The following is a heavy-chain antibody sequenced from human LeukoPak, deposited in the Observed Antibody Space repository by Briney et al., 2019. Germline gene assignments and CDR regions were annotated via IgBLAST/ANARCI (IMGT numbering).Heavy chain of an antibody. CDR2: ISGSGGST. J-gene: IGHJ4*02. Sequence: ETLSLTCTVSGYSISSGYFWGWIRQPPGKGLEWVSAISGSGGSTYYADSVKGRFTISRDNSKNTLYLQMNSLRAEDTAVYYCAKDLRAYYYDSSGSLLNYWGQGTLVTVSS. D-gene: IGHD3-22*01. CDR1: GYSISSGY. V-gene: IGHV3-23*01. CDR3: AKDLRAYYYDSSGSLLNY.